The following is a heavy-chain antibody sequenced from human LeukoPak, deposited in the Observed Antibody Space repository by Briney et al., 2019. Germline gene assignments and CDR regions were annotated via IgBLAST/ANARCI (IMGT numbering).Heavy chain of an antibody. CDR2: ISAYNGNT. D-gene: IGHD6-13*01. Sequence: ASVKVSCKASGYTLTSYGISWVRQAPGQGPEWMGWISAYNGNTNYAQKLQGRVTMTADTSTSTPYMELRSLRSDDTAVDYWARDRASSSPFDYRGQGTLVTVSS. V-gene: IGHV1-18*01. CDR1: GYTLTSYG. J-gene: IGHJ4*02. CDR3: ARDRASSSPFDY.